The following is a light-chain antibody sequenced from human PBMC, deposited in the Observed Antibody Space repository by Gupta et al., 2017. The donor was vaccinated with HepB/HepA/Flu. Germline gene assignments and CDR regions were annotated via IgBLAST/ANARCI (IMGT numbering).Light chain of an antibody. Sequence: EIVLTQSPGTLSLSPGERATLSCRARQSVRSKYLAWYQQKPGQAPRLLIYGASSRATDIPDRLSGSGSGTEFTRTISILEPEDFAVYYCQQEGSSPWTFGEGTKLEIK. CDR2: GAS. CDR1: QSVRSKY. J-gene: IGKJ1*01. V-gene: IGKV3-20*01. CDR3: QQEGSSPWT.